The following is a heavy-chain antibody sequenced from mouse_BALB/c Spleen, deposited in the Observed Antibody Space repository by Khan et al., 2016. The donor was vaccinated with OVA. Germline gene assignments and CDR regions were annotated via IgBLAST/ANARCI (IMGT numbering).Heavy chain of an antibody. CDR2: IDPANDNS. Sequence: MKEYGAELVKPGASVKLSCTASGFNIKDTHMHWVKQRPEQGLEWIGRIDPANDNSKYDPRFQGKATITADTSSNTAYLHLSSLTSEDTAVYYCAPAGTGDYFDYWGQGTTLTVSS. V-gene: IGHV14-3*02. CDR1: GFNIKDTH. CDR3: APAGTGDYFDY. D-gene: IGHD4-1*01. J-gene: IGHJ2*01.